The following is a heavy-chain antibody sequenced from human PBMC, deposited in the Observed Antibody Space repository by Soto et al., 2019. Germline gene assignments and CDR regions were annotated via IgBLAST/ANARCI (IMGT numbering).Heavy chain of an antibody. CDR2: VSYDGIDE. Sequence: LRLSCAAPGFTFTSFGIHWVRQAPGKGLEWVAVVSYDGIDENYADSVKGRFSISRDNSKNTVYLQMNSLRGEDTAVYYCTTDRGLEEALVFDSWGQGTLVTVSS. J-gene: IGHJ4*01. V-gene: IGHV3-30*03. CDR1: GFTFTSFG. D-gene: IGHD2-15*01. CDR3: TTDRGLEEALVFDS.